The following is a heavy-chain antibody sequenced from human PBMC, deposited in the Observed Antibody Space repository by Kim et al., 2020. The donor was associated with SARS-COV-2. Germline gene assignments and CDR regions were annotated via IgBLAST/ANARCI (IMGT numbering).Heavy chain of an antibody. CDR3: ARGGRWLQSSVLDY. Sequence: SETLSLTCAVSGGSISSSNWWSWVRQPPGKGLEWIGEIYHSGSTNYNPSLKSRVTISVDKSKNQFSLKLSSVTAADTAVYYCARGGRWLQSSVLDYWGQGTLVTVSS. J-gene: IGHJ4*02. CDR2: IYHSGST. V-gene: IGHV4-4*02. CDR1: GGSISSSNW. D-gene: IGHD5-12*01.